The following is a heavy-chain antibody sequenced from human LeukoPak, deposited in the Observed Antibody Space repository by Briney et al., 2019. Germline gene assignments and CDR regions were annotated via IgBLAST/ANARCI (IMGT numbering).Heavy chain of an antibody. J-gene: IGHJ4*02. D-gene: IGHD2-2*02. CDR1: GFTFSSYA. CDR3: AKDGGLSYCSSTSCYMDY. Sequence: PGGSLRLSCAASGFTFSSYAMSWVRQAPGKGLEWVSAISGSGGSTYYADSVKGRFTISRDNSKNTLYLQMNSLRAEDTAVYYCAKDGGLSYCSSTSCYMDYWGQGTLVTVSS. V-gene: IGHV3-23*01. CDR2: ISGSGGST.